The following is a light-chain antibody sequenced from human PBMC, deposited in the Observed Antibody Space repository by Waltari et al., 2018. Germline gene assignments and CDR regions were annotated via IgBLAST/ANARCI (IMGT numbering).Light chain of an antibody. CDR2: VNSDGSH. J-gene: IGLJ3*02. CDR3: QTWDTGIRV. V-gene: IGLV4-69*01. CDR1: SGHSSSA. Sequence: QLVLTQSPSASASLGVSVKLTCTLSSGHSSSAIAWHQQQAEKGPRYLMKVNSDGSHSKGDGIPDRFSGSSSGAERYLTLSSLQSDDEADYYCQTWDTGIRVFGGGTKLTVV.